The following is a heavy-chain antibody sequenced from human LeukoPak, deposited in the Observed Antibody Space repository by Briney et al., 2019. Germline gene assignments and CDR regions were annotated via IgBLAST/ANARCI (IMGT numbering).Heavy chain of an antibody. CDR1: GFTFSSYS. J-gene: IGHJ3*02. D-gene: IGHD3-16*02. V-gene: IGHV3-9*01. Sequence: GGSLRLSCAASGFTFSSYSMNWVRQAPGKGLEWVSGISWNSGSIGYADSVKGRFTISRDNAKNSLYLQMNSLRAEDTALYYCAKDISAPRSAFDIWGQGTMVTVSS. CDR3: AKDISAPRSAFDI. CDR2: ISWNSGSI.